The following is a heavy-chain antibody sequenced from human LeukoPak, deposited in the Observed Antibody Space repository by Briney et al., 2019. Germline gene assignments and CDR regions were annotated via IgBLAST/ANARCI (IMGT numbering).Heavy chain of an antibody. V-gene: IGHV4-4*07. CDR1: GGSFSGYY. CDR2: IYTSGST. J-gene: IGHJ4*02. Sequence: SETLSVTCAVSGGSFSGYYWSWIRQPAGKRLEWIGRIYTSGSTNYNPSLKSRVTMSVDTSKNQFSLKLSSVTAADTDVYYCARDLFEGSSGGYWGQGTLVTVSS. D-gene: IGHD6-13*01. CDR3: ARDLFEGSSGGY.